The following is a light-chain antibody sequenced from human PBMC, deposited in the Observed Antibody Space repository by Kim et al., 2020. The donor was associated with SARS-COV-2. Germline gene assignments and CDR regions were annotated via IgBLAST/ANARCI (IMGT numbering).Light chain of an antibody. CDR2: GAS. Sequence: EIVLTQSPATLSLSPGERATLSCRASLTVSNSYLAWYQQKPGQAPRLLIYGASSRATGIPVRFSGGGSGTDFTLTISRLEPEDFAVYFCQQYVSSPWTFGQGTKVDIK. CDR3: QQYVSSPWT. J-gene: IGKJ1*01. CDR1: LTVSNSY. V-gene: IGKV3-20*01.